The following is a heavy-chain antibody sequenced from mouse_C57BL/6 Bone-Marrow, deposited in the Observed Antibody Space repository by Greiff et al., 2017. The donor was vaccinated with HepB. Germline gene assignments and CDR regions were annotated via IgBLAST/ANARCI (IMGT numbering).Heavy chain of an antibody. D-gene: IGHD1-1*01. V-gene: IGHV1-80*01. CDR3: ARYYYGNPHWYFDV. Sequence: VQLQESGAELVKPGASVKISCKASGYAFSSYWMNWVKQRPGKGLEWIGQIYPGDGDTNYNGKFKGKATLTADKSSSTAYMQLSSLTSEDSAVYFCARYYYGNPHWYFDVWGTGTTVTVSS. CDR1: GYAFSSYW. J-gene: IGHJ1*03. CDR2: IYPGDGDT.